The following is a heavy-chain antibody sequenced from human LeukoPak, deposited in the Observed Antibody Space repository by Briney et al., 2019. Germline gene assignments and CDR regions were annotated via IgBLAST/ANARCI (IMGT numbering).Heavy chain of an antibody. CDR3: ASAYSGSYYWDY. CDR2: INPGDSNT. Sequence: GEPLKISCKGSEYRFTNYWIGWVRQLPGKGLEWMGIINPGDSNTKYSPSFQGQVTISADKSISTAYLQWSSLKASDTAMYYCASAYSGSYYWDYWGQGTLVTVSS. J-gene: IGHJ4*02. V-gene: IGHV5-51*01. CDR1: EYRFTNYW. D-gene: IGHD1-26*01.